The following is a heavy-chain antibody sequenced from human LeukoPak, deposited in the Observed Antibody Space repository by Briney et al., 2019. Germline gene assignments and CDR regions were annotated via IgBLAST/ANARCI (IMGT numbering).Heavy chain of an antibody. V-gene: IGHV4-59*01. CDR1: GGSISNSF. CDR2: IYYTGNT. Sequence: SETLSLTCTVSGGSISNSFWSWIRQPPGKGLEWIAYIYYTGNTKYNPSLKSRGTISVDTSKNQFSLRLSSVTAADTAVYYCARDSGSSPTFDYWGQGTLVTVSS. J-gene: IGHJ4*02. CDR3: ARDSGSSPTFDY. D-gene: IGHD1-26*01.